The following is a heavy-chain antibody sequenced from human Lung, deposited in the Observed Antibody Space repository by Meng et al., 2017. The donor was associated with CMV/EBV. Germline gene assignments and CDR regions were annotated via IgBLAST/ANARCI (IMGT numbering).Heavy chain of an antibody. Sequence: GYTFGDYFLHWVRQAPGQGLEWMGWINPRSGDSKYAQKFQGRVTMTRDTAISATYMEVRRLTYDDTAVYYCARNNYYYDSSGPFGLWGQGALVTVSS. D-gene: IGHD3-22*01. CDR1: GYTFGDYF. CDR2: INPRSGDS. J-gene: IGHJ5*02. V-gene: IGHV1-2*02. CDR3: ARNNYYYDSSGPFGL.